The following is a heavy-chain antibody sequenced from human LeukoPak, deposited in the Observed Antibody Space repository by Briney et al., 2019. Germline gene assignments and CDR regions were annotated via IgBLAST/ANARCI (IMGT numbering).Heavy chain of an antibody. CDR3: ARLYGSGSNYFDY. V-gene: IGHV4-31*03. Sequence: PSETLSLTCTVSGGSISSGDYYWSWIRQPPGKGLEWIGYIYYSGSTYYNPSLQGRVTISVDTSKNQFSLYLNSVTAADTAVYYCARLYGSGSNYFDYWGQGILVTVSS. CDR2: IYYSGST. J-gene: IGHJ4*02. D-gene: IGHD3-10*01. CDR1: GGSISSGDYY.